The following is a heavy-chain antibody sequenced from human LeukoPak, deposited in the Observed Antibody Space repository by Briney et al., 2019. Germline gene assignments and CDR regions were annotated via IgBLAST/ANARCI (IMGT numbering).Heavy chain of an antibody. Sequence: SSAHGFTINNYDMLRQPPGQGHELKGMIYLRWDRSNKYYTDSVKGRFDISRDNSNNTLYLQMDSLRAEDTAVYYGETSLRYCSSTSCYTPFGFWGQGTLVTVSP. CDR1: GFTINNYD. D-gene: IGHD2-2*02. J-gene: IGHJ4*02. V-gene: IGHV3-30*02. CDR3: ETSLRYCSSTSCYTPFGF. CDR2: LRWDRSNK.